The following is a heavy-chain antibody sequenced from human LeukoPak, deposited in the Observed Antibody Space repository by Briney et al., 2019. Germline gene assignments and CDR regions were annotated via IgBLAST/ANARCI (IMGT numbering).Heavy chain of an antibody. CDR2: INSDGGST. CDR1: GFTFSSYW. V-gene: IGHV3-74*01. J-gene: IGHJ4*02. D-gene: IGHD3/OR15-3a*01. Sequence: GGSLRLSCAASGFTFSSYWMHWVRQAPGKGLLWVSRINSDGGSTTYADSVKGRFTISRDNAKNTLYLQMNSLRVEDTAVYYCARGTGYLLLDYWGQGTLVTVSS. CDR3: ARGTGYLLLDY.